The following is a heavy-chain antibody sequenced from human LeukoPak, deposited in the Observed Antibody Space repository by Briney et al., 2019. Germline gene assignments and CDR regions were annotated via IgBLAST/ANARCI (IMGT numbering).Heavy chain of an antibody. D-gene: IGHD3-22*01. CDR3: AKEPSPRPYYYDSSGYYYVY. CDR1: GFTVSSNY. Sequence: PGGSLRLSCAASGFTVSSNYMSWVRQAPGKGLEWVSAISGSGGSTYYADSVKGRFTISRDNSKNTLYLQMNSLRAEDTAVYYCAKEPSPRPYYYDSSGYYYVYWGQGTLVTVSS. V-gene: IGHV3-23*01. CDR2: ISGSGGST. J-gene: IGHJ4*02.